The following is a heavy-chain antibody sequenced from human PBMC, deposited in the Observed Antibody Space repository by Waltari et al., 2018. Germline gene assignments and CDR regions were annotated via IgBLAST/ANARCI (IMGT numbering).Heavy chain of an antibody. CDR2: MNPNSGXT. Sequence: QVXXVQSGAEVKKPGASVKVSCKASGYTFTSYXINWVRQATGQGLEWMGWMNPNSGXTGYAQXXQXRVTITRNTSISTAYMELXSLRSEDTXVYYCARASCSGGSCHXXYWGQGTXXTVSS. CDR1: GYTFTSYX. V-gene: IGHV1-8*03. D-gene: IGHD2-15*01. CDR3: ARASCSGGSCHXXY. J-gene: IGHJ4*02.